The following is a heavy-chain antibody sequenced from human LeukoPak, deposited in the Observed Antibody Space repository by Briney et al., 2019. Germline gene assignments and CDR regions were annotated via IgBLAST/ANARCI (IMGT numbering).Heavy chain of an antibody. CDR1: GHTFTSYY. CDR3: ARAEDSSGYYNYYFDY. Sequence: ASVKVSCKASGHTFTSYYMHWVRQAPGQGLEWMGIINPSGGSTSYAQKFQGRVTMTRDMSTSTVYMELSSLRSEDTAVYYCARAEDSSGYYNYYFDYWGQGALVTVSS. V-gene: IGHV1-46*01. J-gene: IGHJ4*02. CDR2: INPSGGST. D-gene: IGHD3-22*01.